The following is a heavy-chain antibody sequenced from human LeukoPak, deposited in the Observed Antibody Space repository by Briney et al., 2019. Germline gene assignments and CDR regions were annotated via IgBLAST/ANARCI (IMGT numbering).Heavy chain of an antibody. CDR2: ISGSGGST. Sequence: PGGSLRLSCAASGFTFSSYAMSWVRPAPGKGLEWVSAISGSGGSTYYADSVKGRFTISRDNAKNSLYLHMNSLRAEDTAVYYCARDYGGSAPFDYWGQGTLVTVSS. CDR1: GFTFSSYA. D-gene: IGHD4-23*01. CDR3: ARDYGGSAPFDY. V-gene: IGHV3-23*01. J-gene: IGHJ4*02.